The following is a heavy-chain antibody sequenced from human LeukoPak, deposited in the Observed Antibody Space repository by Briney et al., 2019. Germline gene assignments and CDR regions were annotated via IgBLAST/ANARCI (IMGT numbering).Heavy chain of an antibody. Sequence: PGGSLRLSCAASGFTFSNYGMSWVRQAPGKGLEWVSAISGSGGSTYYADSVKGRFTISRDNSKNTLYLQMNSLRAEDTAVYYCAASYGDYCFDYWGQGTLVTVSS. CDR3: AASYGDYCFDY. CDR2: ISGSGGST. J-gene: IGHJ4*02. D-gene: IGHD4-17*01. CDR1: GFTFSNYG. V-gene: IGHV3-23*01.